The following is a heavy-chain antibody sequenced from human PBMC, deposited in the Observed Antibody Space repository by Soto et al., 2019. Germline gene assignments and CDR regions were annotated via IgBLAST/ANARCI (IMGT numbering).Heavy chain of an antibody. CDR1: GFTFSNYA. Sequence: GGSLRLSCAASGFTFSNYAMSWVRQAPGKGLEWVSCISNGDDSTYYAGSVKGRFAISRDNSKNTMFVQMNSLRAEDTAVYYCAKVGTNCYHPIDYWGQGTLVTGSS. CDR2: ISNGDDST. D-gene: IGHD2-2*01. J-gene: IGHJ4*02. CDR3: AKVGTNCYHPIDY. V-gene: IGHV3-23*01.